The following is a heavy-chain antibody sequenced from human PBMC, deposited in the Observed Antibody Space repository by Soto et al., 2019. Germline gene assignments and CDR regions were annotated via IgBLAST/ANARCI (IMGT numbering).Heavy chain of an antibody. CDR1: GYTFSSYA. V-gene: IGHV3-23*01. CDR3: AVRDGSNDYYVMDV. CDR2: ISGSGGSI. J-gene: IGHJ6*02. D-gene: IGHD1-1*01. Sequence: GGALRLSCAASGYTFSSYAMSWVRQAPGKGLEWVSAISGSGGSIYYADSAKGRFTISRDNSKNTLYLQMNSLRPEDTAVYYCAVRDGSNDYYVMDVWGQGTTVTVSS.